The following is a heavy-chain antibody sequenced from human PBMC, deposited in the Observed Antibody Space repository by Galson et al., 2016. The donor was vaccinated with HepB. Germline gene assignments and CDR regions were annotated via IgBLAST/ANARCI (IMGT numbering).Heavy chain of an antibody. V-gene: IGHV3-23*01. CDR1: GFNLSTYW. J-gene: IGHJ4*02. Sequence: SLRLSCAASGFNLSTYWMNWVRQAPGKGLEWVSAISGSGGRKYYADSVKGRFTISRDNSKNTLYLRMSSLRVEDTAVYYCAKESAITVGENFDYWGQGTLVTVSS. CDR2: ISGSGGRK. CDR3: AKESAITVGENFDY. D-gene: IGHD4-17*01.